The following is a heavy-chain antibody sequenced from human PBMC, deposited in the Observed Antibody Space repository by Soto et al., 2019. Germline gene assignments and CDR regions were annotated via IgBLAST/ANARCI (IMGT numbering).Heavy chain of an antibody. J-gene: IGHJ6*02. D-gene: IGHD2-2*01. CDR1: GGSINSGDYY. V-gene: IGHV4-30-4*01. CDR3: ARDRLGYCNSTSCYYGMDV. Sequence: SETLSLTCTVSGGSINSGDYYWTWIRQPPGKGLEWIGSIYYSGSTYYNPSLKSRLIMSLDTSKNRFSLKLRSVTAADTAVYYCARDRLGYCNSTSCYYGMDVWGQGTSVTVS. CDR2: IYYSGST.